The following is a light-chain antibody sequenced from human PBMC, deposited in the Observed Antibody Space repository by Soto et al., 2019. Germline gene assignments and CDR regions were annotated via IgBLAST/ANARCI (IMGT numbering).Light chain of an antibody. CDR3: QVGT. Sequence: EIGLTQSPGTLSLSPGERATLSCRASQSVSSSYLAWYQQKPGQAPRLLIYGASSRATGIPDRFSGSGCGTDFTLTISRLEPEDFAVYYYQVGTFGGGTKVDIK. CDR2: GAS. V-gene: IGKV3-20*01. CDR1: QSVSSSY. J-gene: IGKJ4*01.